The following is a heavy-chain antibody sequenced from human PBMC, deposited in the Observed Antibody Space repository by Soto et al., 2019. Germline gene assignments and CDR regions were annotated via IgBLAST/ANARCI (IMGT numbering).Heavy chain of an antibody. D-gene: IGHD3-9*01. CDR2: IYYSGST. Sequence: SETLSLTCAVSGGSISSSNWWSWVRQPPGKCLEWIGYIYYSGSTYYNPSLKSRVTISVDTSKNQFSLKLSSVTAADTAVYYCARVDALYYFDYWGQGTLVTVSS. J-gene: IGHJ4*02. CDR3: ARVDALYYFDY. CDR1: GGSISSSNW. V-gene: IGHV4-4*02.